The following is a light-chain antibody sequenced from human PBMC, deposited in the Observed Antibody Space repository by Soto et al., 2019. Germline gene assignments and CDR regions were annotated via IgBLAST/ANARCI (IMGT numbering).Light chain of an antibody. CDR2: AAS. CDR1: QAISNY. Sequence: IQMTQSPSSLSASAGDRVTITCRASQAISNYLAWYQQKPGKVPKLLIYAASSLQSGVPSRFSGSGSGTDFILTISSLQPEDVATYYCQKYNTVPWTFGQGTKVEIK. V-gene: IGKV1-27*01. J-gene: IGKJ1*01. CDR3: QKYNTVPWT.